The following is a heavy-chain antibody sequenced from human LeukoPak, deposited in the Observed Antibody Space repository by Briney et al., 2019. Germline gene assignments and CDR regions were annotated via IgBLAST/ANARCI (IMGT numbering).Heavy chain of an antibody. V-gene: IGHV3-48*01. J-gene: IGHJ4*02. CDR2: ISSSSSTI. D-gene: IGHD3-10*01. CDR1: GFTFSSYS. CDR3: ARDKRRFGELFEDY. Sequence: GGSLRLSCAASGFTFSSYSMNWVRQAPGKGREWVSYISSSSSTIYYADSVKGRFTISRDNAKNSLYLQMNSLRAEDTAVYYCARDKRRFGELFEDYWGQGTLVTVSS.